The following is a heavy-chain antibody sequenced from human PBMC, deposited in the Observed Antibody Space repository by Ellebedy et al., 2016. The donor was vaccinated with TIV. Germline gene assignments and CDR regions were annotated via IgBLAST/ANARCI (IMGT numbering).Heavy chain of an antibody. Sequence: SETLSLTCTVSGGSISSYYWSWIRQPPGKGLEWIGYIYYSGSTNYNPSLKSRVTISVDTSKNQFSLKLSSVTAADTAVYYCARLAANGGSDYWGQGTLVTVSS. CDR3: ARLAANGGSDY. J-gene: IGHJ4*02. CDR1: GGSISSYY. CDR2: IYYSGST. V-gene: IGHV4-59*01. D-gene: IGHD4-23*01.